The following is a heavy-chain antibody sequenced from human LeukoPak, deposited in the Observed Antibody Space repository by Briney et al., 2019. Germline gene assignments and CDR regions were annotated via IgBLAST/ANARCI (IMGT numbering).Heavy chain of an antibody. D-gene: IGHD3-22*01. CDR3: AARNYYDSSGYPFDP. J-gene: IGHJ5*02. V-gene: IGHV1-58*02. Sequence: TSVKVSCKASGFTFTSSAMQWVRQARGQRLEWIGWIVVGSGNTNYAQKFQERVTITRDMSTSTAYMELSSLRSEDTAVYYCAARNYYDSSGYPFDPWGQGTLVTVSS. CDR1: GFTFTSSA. CDR2: IVVGSGNT.